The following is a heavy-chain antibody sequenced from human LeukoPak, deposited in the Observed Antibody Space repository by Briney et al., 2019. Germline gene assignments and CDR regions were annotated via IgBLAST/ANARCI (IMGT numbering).Heavy chain of an antibody. Sequence: ASVKVSCKASGHTFTGYYMHWLRQAPGQGLEWMAWININSGDTKYAQKFQGRVTMTRDTSISTAYMELSSLTSDDTAMYYCGRDVPSSGYASDYWGQGTLVTVSS. D-gene: IGHD3-22*01. CDR2: ININSGDT. CDR3: GRDVPSSGYASDY. J-gene: IGHJ4*02. CDR1: GHTFTGYY. V-gene: IGHV1-2*02.